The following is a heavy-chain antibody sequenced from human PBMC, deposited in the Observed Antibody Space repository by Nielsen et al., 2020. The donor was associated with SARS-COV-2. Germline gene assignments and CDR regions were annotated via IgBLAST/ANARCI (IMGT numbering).Heavy chain of an antibody. CDR3: ARDGSGWYIGY. CDR1: GFTFSSYA. D-gene: IGHD6-19*01. Sequence: LSLTCAASGFTFSSYAMHWVRQAPGKGLEWVAVISYDGSNKYYADSVKGRFTISRDNSKNTLYLQMNSLRAEDTAVYYCARDGSGWYIGYWGQGTLVTVSS. V-gene: IGHV3-30-3*01. CDR2: ISYDGSNK. J-gene: IGHJ4*02.